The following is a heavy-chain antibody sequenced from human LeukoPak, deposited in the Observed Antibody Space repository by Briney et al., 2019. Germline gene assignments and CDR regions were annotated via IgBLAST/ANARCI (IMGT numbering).Heavy chain of an antibody. CDR1: GFTYSDYG. CDR2: ILNDGTWE. Sequence: GGSLRLSCAASGFTYSDYGMHWVRQAPGRGLEWVAFILNDGTWEYYPDSVKGRLTISRDNSRNALYLQMNSVRLEDTAIYYCVKGGSISHNWFDSWGQGTLVTVSS. V-gene: IGHV3-30*02. D-gene: IGHD3-16*01. J-gene: IGHJ5*01. CDR3: VKGGSISHNWFDS.